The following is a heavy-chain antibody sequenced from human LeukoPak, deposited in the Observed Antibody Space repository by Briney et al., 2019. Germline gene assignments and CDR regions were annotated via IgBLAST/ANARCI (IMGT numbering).Heavy chain of an antibody. D-gene: IGHD4-17*01. CDR3: ARDPNYGEDAFDI. V-gene: IGHV1-46*01. J-gene: IGHJ3*02. CDR1: GYTFTNYY. Sequence: ASVKVSCKASGYTFTNYYLHWVRQAPGQGLEWMGIIHPSGGSTSYAQKFQGRVTITADESASTAYMELSSLRSEDTAVYYCARDPNYGEDAFDIWGQGTMVTVSS. CDR2: IHPSGGST.